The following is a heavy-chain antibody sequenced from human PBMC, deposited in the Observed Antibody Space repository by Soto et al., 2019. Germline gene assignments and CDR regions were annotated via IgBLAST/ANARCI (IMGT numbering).Heavy chain of an antibody. J-gene: IGHJ3*01. V-gene: IGHV3-74*01. D-gene: IGHD2-21*02. Sequence: EVQLVESEGGLVQRGGSLRLSCAASGFTFNYYWMQWVRQAPGQGLVWVSHIHSDGSTTTYADSVKGRFTISRDNAKNTLYLQMNSLRAADTAVYYCVRGDKGGFDLWGQGTTVTVSS. CDR1: GFTFNYYW. CDR2: IHSDGSTT. CDR3: VRGDKGGFDL.